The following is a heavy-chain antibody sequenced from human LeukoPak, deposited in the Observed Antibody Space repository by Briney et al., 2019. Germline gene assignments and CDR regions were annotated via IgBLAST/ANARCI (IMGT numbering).Heavy chain of an antibody. J-gene: IGHJ4*02. CDR3: SGDRHCIGSTCYGL. CDR2: IHSGGST. Sequence: GRSLRLSWAAAGFTVSNNYMRWVRQAAGKGQEWVSLIHSGGSTCYADSAKGSFIISRDNSKNTLYLQMNSLRAEDTAVYSCSGDRHCIGSTCYGLWGQGTRVTVSS. CDR1: GFTVSNNY. V-gene: IGHV3-66*01. D-gene: IGHD2-2*01.